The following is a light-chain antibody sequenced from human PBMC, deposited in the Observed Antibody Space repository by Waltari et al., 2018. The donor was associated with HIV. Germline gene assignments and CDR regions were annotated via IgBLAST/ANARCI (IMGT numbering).Light chain of an antibody. CDR3: YSAGDHDVV. Sequence: SYELTQPSSVSVSPGQTASITCPGDILAKKYGRWFQQKPGQAPVVVIYEDIERPSGIPERFSGSSSGTTVTLTITGAHVEDDADYYCYSAGDHDVVFGGGTKLTVL. CDR2: EDI. V-gene: IGLV3-27*01. J-gene: IGLJ2*01. CDR1: ILAKKY.